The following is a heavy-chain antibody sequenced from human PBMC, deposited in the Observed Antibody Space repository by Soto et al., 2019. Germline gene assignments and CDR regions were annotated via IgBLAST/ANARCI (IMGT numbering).Heavy chain of an antibody. CDR2: ISWNSGSI. CDR1: GFTFDDYA. V-gene: IGHV3-9*01. Sequence: EVQLVESGGGLVQPGRSLRLSCAASGFTFDDYAMHWVRQAPGKGLEWVSGISWNSGSIGYADSVKGRFTISRDNAKNSLYLQMNSLRAEDTALYYCAKGGWPDACDIWGQGTMVTVSS. D-gene: IGHD2-15*01. CDR3: AKGGWPDACDI. J-gene: IGHJ3*02.